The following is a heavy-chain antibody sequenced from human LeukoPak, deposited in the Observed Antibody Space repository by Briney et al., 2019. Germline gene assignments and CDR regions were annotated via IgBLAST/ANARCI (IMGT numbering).Heavy chain of an antibody. Sequence: GGSLRLSCRASRFSFSDYDMHWVRQAPGKGLEWVGFIRSKAYGGTTEYAASVKGRFTISRDDSKSIAYLQMNSLKTEDTAVYYCTRDLTYTPTVRLFDYWGQGTLVTVSS. CDR3: TRDLTYTPTVRLFDY. V-gene: IGHV3-49*04. CDR2: IRSKAYGGTT. CDR1: RFSFSDYD. J-gene: IGHJ4*02. D-gene: IGHD1-14*01.